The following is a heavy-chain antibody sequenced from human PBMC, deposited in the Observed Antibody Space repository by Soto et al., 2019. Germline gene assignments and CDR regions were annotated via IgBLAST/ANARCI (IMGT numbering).Heavy chain of an antibody. D-gene: IGHD5-18*01. CDR2: FNPSGGTT. CDR1: GYTFNTYY. Sequence: ASVKVSCKASGYTFNTYYIHWVRQAPGQGLEWMGIFNPSGGTTNYAQKLQGRVTLTSDTSTSTVYMELSSLRSEDTAIYYCARGGYDWYFDLWGRGTLVTVSA. CDR3: ARGGYDWYFDL. V-gene: IGHV1-46*02. J-gene: IGHJ2*01.